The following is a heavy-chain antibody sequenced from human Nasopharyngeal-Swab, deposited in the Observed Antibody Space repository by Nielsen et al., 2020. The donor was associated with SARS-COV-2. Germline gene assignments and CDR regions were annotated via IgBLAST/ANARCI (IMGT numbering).Heavy chain of an antibody. CDR1: GFRFGRYW. J-gene: IGHJ6*02. Sequence: GGSLRLSCTASGFRFGRYWMSWVRQFPGKGLEWVANVNGDGSEKYYVDSVKGRFTISRDNSKNTLYLQMNSLRAEDTAVYYCAKDPTYYDILTGYYFREASHYYYYGMDVWGQGTTVTVSS. V-gene: IGHV3-7*01. CDR3: AKDPTYYDILTGYYFREASHYYYYGMDV. D-gene: IGHD3-9*01. CDR2: VNGDGSEK.